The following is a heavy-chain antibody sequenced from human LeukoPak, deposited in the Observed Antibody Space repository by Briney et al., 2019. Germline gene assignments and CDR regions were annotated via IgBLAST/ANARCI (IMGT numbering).Heavy chain of an antibody. CDR3: ARDHSLSPDVVVVAASNWFDP. J-gene: IGHJ5*02. D-gene: IGHD2-15*01. Sequence: ASVKVSCKAFGCTFTSNYMHWVRQAPGQGPEWMGVISPSGGSTTYAQKFQGRVTMTRDTSTSTVYMELSSLRSEDTAVYYCARDHSLSPDVVVVAASNWFDPWGQGTLVTVSS. CDR2: ISPSGGST. CDR1: GCTFTSNY. V-gene: IGHV1-46*01.